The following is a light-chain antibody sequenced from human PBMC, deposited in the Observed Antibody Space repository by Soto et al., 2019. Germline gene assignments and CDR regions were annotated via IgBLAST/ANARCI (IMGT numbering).Light chain of an antibody. CDR3: QHYNSYSWT. CDR2: DAS. V-gene: IGKV1-5*01. Sequence: IQMTQSPSTLSASVGDRVTITCRASQSITIWLAWYQQQPGKAPKLLIFDASSLESGVPSRFSGSGSGTEFTLTISSLQPDDFATYYCQHYNSYSWTFGQGTKVEIK. CDR1: QSITIW. J-gene: IGKJ1*01.